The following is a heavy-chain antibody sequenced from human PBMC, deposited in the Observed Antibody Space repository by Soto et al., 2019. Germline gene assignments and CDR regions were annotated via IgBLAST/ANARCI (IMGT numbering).Heavy chain of an antibody. Sequence: SETLSLTCAFSVYSISTGYYWGWIRQPPGKGLEWIGSIYRSGSTYYNPSLKSRVTISMDMSKNQFSLKLTSVTAADTAVYYCARVAYYDTTGYYYYFQYWGQGTLVTVSS. V-gene: IGHV4-38-2*01. D-gene: IGHD3-22*01. J-gene: IGHJ4*02. CDR3: ARVAYYDTTGYYYYFQY. CDR1: VYSISTGYY. CDR2: IYRSGST.